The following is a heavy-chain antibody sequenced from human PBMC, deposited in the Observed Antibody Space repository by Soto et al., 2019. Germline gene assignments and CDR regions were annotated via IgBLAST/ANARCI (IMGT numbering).Heavy chain of an antibody. CDR2: IYYSGST. Sequence: ETLSLTCTVSGGSIISYYWSWIRQPPGKGLEWIGYIYYSGSTNYNPSLKSRVTISVDTSKNQFSLKLSSVTAANTAVYYCARDPGDWDAFDIWGQGTMVTVSS. D-gene: IGHD2-21*01. J-gene: IGHJ3*02. CDR3: ARDPGDWDAFDI. V-gene: IGHV4-59*01. CDR1: GGSIISYY.